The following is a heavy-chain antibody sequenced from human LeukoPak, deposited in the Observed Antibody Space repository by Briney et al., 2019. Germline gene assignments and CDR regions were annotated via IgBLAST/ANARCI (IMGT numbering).Heavy chain of an antibody. V-gene: IGHV4-4*07. CDR1: GGSISSYY. Sequence: SETLSLTCTVSGGSISSYYWSWIRQPAGKGLEWIGLIYTSGSTNYNPSLKSRVTMSVDTSKNQFSLKLSSVTAADTAVYFCARGWRFYYGSGRSDAFDIWGQGTMVTVSS. CDR3: ARGWRFYYGSGRSDAFDI. D-gene: IGHD3-10*01. J-gene: IGHJ3*02. CDR2: IYTSGST.